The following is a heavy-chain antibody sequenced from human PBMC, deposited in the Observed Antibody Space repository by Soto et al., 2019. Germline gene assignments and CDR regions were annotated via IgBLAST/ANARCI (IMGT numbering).Heavy chain of an antibody. J-gene: IGHJ4*02. Sequence: SGPTLVNPTQTLTLTCTFSGFSLSTSGVGVGWIRQPPGKALEWLALIYWNDDKRYSPSLKSRLTITKDTSKNQVVLTMTNMDRVDTATYYCARSARMVYATGLYYCYCWGQGTLVTVSS. CDR3: ARSARMVYATGLYYCYC. CDR2: IYWNDDK. V-gene: IGHV2-5*01. CDR1: GFSLSTSGVG. D-gene: IGHD2-8*01.